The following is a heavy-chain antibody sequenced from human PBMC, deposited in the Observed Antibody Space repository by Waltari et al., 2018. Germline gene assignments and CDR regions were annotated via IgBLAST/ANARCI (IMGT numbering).Heavy chain of an antibody. CDR2: INHSGST. Sequence: QVQLQHWGAGLLKPSETLSLTCAVYGGSFSGYYWSWIRQPPGKGLEWIGEINHSGSTNDNPSRKSRVTRSVDTTKNQFSLKLSSVTAADTAGYYCARSSGYLFGVAVGYWGQGTLVTVSS. CDR3: ARSSGYLFGVAVGY. J-gene: IGHJ4*02. V-gene: IGHV4-34*01. D-gene: IGHD3-22*01. CDR1: GGSFSGYY.